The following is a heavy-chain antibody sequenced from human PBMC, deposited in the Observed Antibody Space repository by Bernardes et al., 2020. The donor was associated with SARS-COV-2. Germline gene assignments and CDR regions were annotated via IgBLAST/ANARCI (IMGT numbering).Heavy chain of an antibody. D-gene: IGHD2-2*01. Sequence: GGSLRLSCVASGFTFSDYAMSWVRQAPGKGLEWVSTISGSGGSTYSADSVKGRFTISRDNSKNTLYLQMNGLRAEDTAVFLCAKDLFSCSTPTCYAGSYGMDVWGQGTTVTVSS. CDR2: ISGSGGST. V-gene: IGHV3-23*01. J-gene: IGHJ6*02. CDR1: GFTFSDYA. CDR3: AKDLFSCSTPTCYAGSYGMDV.